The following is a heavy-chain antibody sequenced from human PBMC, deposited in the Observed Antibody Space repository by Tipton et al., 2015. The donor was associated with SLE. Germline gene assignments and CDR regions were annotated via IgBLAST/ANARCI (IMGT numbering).Heavy chain of an antibody. D-gene: IGHD4-11*01. Sequence: TLSLTCAVYGGSLSGFYWSWIRQSPGKGLEWIGEINQSGSTDYSPSLKSRVTMSVDTSKNQFSLEVSSVTAADTAVYYCARHGYSNWRFYFYYWAQGTLVTVSS. CDR3: ARHGYSNWRFYFYY. CDR2: INQSGST. J-gene: IGHJ4*02. V-gene: IGHV4-34*01. CDR1: GGSLSGFY.